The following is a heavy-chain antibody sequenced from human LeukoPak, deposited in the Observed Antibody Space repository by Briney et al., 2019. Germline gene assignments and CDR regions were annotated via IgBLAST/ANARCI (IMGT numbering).Heavy chain of an antibody. J-gene: IGHJ4*02. CDR3: ARDVRVGLPFDY. CDR2: ISSSSSYI. V-gene: IGHV3-21*01. D-gene: IGHD3/OR15-3a*01. Sequence: GGSLRLSCAASGFTFSSYSMNWVRQAPGKGLEWVSSISSSSSYIYYADSVKGRFTISRDNAKNSLYLQMNSLRAEDTAVYYCARDVRVGLPFDYWGQGTLVTVSS. CDR1: GFTFSSYS.